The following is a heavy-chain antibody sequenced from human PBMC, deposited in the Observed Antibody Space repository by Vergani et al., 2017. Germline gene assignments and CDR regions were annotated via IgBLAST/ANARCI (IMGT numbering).Heavy chain of an antibody. CDR2: VFRNGNV. CDR3: ARDFGGEWYFDL. Sequence: VLLQEPGPGLVRPSETLSLICSVSGASIDTFYWSWIRQSPGKGLEWIGYVFRNGNVNYNPSFNFRVAIDTSNNELSLRVTSVTAADTAVSYCARDFGGEWYFDLWGRGATVTVSS. D-gene: IGHD4-23*01. J-gene: IGHJ2*01. V-gene: IGHV4-4*08. CDR1: GASIDTFY.